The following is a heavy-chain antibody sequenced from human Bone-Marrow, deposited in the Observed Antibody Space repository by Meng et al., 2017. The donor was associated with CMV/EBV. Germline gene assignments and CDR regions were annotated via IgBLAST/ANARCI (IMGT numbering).Heavy chain of an antibody. J-gene: IGHJ4*02. CDR1: GYIFTKYG. CDR2: ISAYNGDT. Sequence: ASVKVSCKASGYIFTKYGVNWMRQAPGQGPEWMGWISAYNGDTMYAPKVQGRVTMTTDTSTSTAYMELRGLRSDDTAVYYCARDAGTIAVSGIGDSWGQGTLVTVSS. D-gene: IGHD6-19*01. V-gene: IGHV1-18*01. CDR3: ARDAGTIAVSGIGDS.